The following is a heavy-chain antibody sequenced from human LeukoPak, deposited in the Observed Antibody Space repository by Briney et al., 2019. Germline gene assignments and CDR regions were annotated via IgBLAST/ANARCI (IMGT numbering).Heavy chain of an antibody. V-gene: IGHV4-38-2*01. Sequence: PSETLSLTCAVSNYPITSDYYWVWIRQPAGQGLEWIGQIFRSGIAHYNPSLKSRVTMSVDTSRSQFSVNLNSVTAADTAVYFCGRAGFGTAYNRFYYYMDVWGKGTTVTVSS. CDR1: NYPITSDYY. CDR3: GRAGFGTAYNRFYYYMDV. CDR2: IFRSGIA. D-gene: IGHD3-16*01. J-gene: IGHJ6*03.